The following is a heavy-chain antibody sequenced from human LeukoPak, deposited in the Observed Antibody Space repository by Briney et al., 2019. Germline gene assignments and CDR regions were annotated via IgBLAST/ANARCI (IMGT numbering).Heavy chain of an antibody. D-gene: IGHD3-16*01. Sequence: GASVKVSCKASGGTFSSYAISWVRQAPGQGLEWMGWINAGNGNTKYSQKFQGRVTITRDTSASTAYMELSSLRSEDTAVYYCARAGVMKQPFPFDYWGQGTLVTVSS. J-gene: IGHJ4*02. CDR2: INAGNGNT. CDR1: GGTFSSYA. V-gene: IGHV1-3*01. CDR3: ARAGVMKQPFPFDY.